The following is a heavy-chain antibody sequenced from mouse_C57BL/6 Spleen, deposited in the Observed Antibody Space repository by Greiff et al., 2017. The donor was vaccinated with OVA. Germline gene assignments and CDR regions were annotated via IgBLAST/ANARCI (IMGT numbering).Heavy chain of an antibody. Sequence: QVQLQQSGAELVMPGASVKLSCKASGYTFTSYWMHWVKQRPGQGLEWIGEIDPSDSYTNYNQKFKGKSTLTVDKSSSTAYMQLSSLTSEDSAVYYCARLEYGLDYWGQGTTLTVSS. D-gene: IGHD1-1*01. CDR1: GYTFTSYW. J-gene: IGHJ2*01. CDR3: ARLEYGLDY. V-gene: IGHV1-69*01. CDR2: IDPSDSYT.